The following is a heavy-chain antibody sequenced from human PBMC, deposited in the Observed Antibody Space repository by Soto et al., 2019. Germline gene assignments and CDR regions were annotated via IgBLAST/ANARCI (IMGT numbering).Heavy chain of an antibody. J-gene: IGHJ5*02. CDR2: TYYRSKWYN. V-gene: IGHV6-1*01. CDR1: GDSVSSNSAA. D-gene: IGHD6-13*01. Sequence: SQTLSLTCAISGDSVSSNSAAWNWIRQSPSRGLEWLGRTYYRSKWYNDYAVSVKSRITINPDTSKNQFSLPLNSVTPEDTAVYYGARGLIAAGITKRWFDHWGQGTLVTVSS. CDR3: ARGLIAAGITKRWFDH.